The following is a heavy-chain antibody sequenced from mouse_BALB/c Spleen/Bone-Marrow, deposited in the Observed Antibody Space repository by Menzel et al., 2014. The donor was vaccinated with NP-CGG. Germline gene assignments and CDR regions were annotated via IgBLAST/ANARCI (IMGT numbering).Heavy chain of an antibody. CDR2: ISSGGSYT. Sequence: EVKLVESGGGLVKPRGSLKLSCAASGFTFSSYAMSWVRQTPEKRLEWVATISSGGSYTYYPDSVKGRFTISRDNAKNTLYLQMSSLRSEDTAMYYCARHREVRPFAYWGQGTLVTVSA. J-gene: IGHJ3*01. CDR3: ARHREVRPFAY. V-gene: IGHV5-9-3*01. CDR1: GFTFSSYA. D-gene: IGHD2-14*01.